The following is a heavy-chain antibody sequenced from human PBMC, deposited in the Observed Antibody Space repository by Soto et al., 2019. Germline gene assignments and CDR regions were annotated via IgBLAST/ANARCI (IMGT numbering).Heavy chain of an antibody. D-gene: IGHD3-22*01. CDR3: ARGVMGYYYDSSGYSPPDAFDI. CDR2: INAGNGNT. CDR1: GYTFTSYA. Sequence: GASVKVSCKASGYTFTSYAMHWVRQAPGQRLEWMGWINAGNGNTKYSQKFQGRVTITRDTSASTAYMELSSLRSEDTAVYYCARGVMGYYYDSSGYSPPDAFDIWGQGTMVTVSS. J-gene: IGHJ3*02. V-gene: IGHV1-3*01.